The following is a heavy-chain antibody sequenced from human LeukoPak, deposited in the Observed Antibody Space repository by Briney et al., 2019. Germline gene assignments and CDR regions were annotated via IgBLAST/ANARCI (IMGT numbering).Heavy chain of an antibody. CDR1: GYTFTGYY. J-gene: IGHJ4*02. Sequence: ASVKVSCKASGYTFTGYYMHWVRQAPGQGLEWMGRINPNSGGTDYAQKFQGRVTMTRGTSISTAYMELSRLRFDDTALYYCARGEYGGNFDFWGPGTLVTVSS. V-gene: IGHV1-2*06. CDR3: ARGEYGGNFDF. CDR2: INPNSGGT. D-gene: IGHD2-15*01.